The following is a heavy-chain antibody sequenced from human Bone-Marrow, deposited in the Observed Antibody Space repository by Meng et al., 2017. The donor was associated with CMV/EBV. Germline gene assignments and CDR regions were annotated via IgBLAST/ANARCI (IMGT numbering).Heavy chain of an antibody. CDR1: GFTFSSYS. Sequence: GESLKISCAASGFTFSSYSMNWVRQAPGKGLEWVSYISSSSSTIYYADSVKGRFTISRDNAKNSLYLQMNSLRAEDTAVYYCARDYYDSSGYYYVGVGHYYYYGMDVWGQGTTVTVSS. CDR3: ARDYYDSSGYYYVGVGHYYYYGMDV. CDR2: ISSSSSTI. J-gene: IGHJ6*02. D-gene: IGHD3-22*01. V-gene: IGHV3-48*04.